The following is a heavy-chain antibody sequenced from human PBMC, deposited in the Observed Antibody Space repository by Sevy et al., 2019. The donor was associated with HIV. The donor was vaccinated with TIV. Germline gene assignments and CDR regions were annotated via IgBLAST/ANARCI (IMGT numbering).Heavy chain of an antibody. CDR1: GFTFSTYS. CDR2: ISSNSASI. D-gene: IGHD3-22*01. CDR3: VGGHYDNGGYWGFDS. J-gene: IGHJ4*02. V-gene: IGHV3-48*02. Sequence: GGSLRLSCEASGFTFSTYSMNWVRQAPGKGLEWISYISSNSASIYSADSVKGRFTISRDNAKNSLYLQMNSLRDEDTAVYFCVGGHYDNGGYWGFDSWGQGTLVTVSS.